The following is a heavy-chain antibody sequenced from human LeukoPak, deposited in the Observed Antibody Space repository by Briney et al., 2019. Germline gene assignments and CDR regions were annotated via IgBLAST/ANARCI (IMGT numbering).Heavy chain of an antibody. CDR3: ARDRSGAKGDYVHIEH. D-gene: IGHD4-17*01. V-gene: IGHV1-2*02. J-gene: IGHJ1*01. Sequence: ASVKVSCKASGYTFTGYYLHWVRQAPGQGLEWLGWINPNSGGTDYAQKFQGRVTMTRETSITTDYMELSRLRSDDTAVYYCARDRSGAKGDYVHIEHWGQGTLVTVSS. CDR1: GYTFTGYY. CDR2: INPNSGGT.